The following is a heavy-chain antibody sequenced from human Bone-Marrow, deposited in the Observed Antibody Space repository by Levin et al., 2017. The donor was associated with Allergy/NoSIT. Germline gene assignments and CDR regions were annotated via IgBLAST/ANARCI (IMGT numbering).Heavy chain of an antibody. D-gene: IGHD5-12*01. J-gene: IGHJ6*02. CDR1: GYTFTSYD. CDR3: ARNSGYEIYYYYGMDV. Sequence: ASVKVSCKASGYTFTSYDINWVRQATGQGLEWMGWMNPNSGNTGYAQKFQGRVTMTRNTSISTAYMELSSLRSEDTAVYYCARNSGYEIYYYYGMDVWGQGTTVTVSS. CDR2: MNPNSGNT. V-gene: IGHV1-8*01.